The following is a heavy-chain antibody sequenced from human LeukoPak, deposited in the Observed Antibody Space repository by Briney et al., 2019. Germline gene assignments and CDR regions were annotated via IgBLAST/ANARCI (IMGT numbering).Heavy chain of an antibody. D-gene: IGHD6-13*01. V-gene: IGHV4-59*01. CDR3: ARVISSSWYLGMDV. CDR1: GGSISSYY. J-gene: IGHJ6*02. Sequence: PSETLSLTCAVSGGSISSYYWSWIRQPPGKGLEWIGYIYYSGSTNYNPSLKSRVTISVDTSKNQFSLKLSSVTAADTAVYYCARVISSSWYLGMDVWGQGTTVTVSS. CDR2: IYYSGST.